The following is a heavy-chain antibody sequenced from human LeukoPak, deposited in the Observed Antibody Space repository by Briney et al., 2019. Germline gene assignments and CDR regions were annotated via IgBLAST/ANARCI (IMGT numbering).Heavy chain of an antibody. J-gene: IGHJ3*02. Sequence: SETLSLTCTVSGGSISSYYWSWIRQPAGKGLEWIGRIYTSGTTNYNPSLKSRVTMSVDTSKNQFSLKLSSVTAADTAVYYCARDQTYYDSSGYSLYAFYIWGQGTMVTVSS. D-gene: IGHD3-22*01. CDR1: GGSISSYY. CDR2: IYTSGTT. V-gene: IGHV4-4*07. CDR3: ARDQTYYDSSGYSLYAFYI.